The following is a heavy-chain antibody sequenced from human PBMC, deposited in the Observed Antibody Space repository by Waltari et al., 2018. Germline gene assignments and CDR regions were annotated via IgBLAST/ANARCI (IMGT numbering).Heavy chain of an antibody. D-gene: IGHD3-10*01. CDR1: GGSFSGYY. V-gene: IGHV4-34*01. CDR3: ARVGKLLWFGGPFDY. Sequence: QVQLQQWGAGLLKPSETLSLTCAVYGGSFSGYYWGWIRQPPGKGLEWIGSLYPRGSTYYNPSLKRRVTISVDTSKNQFSLKLSSVTAADTAVYYCARVGKLLWFGGPFDYWGQGTLVTVSS. CDR2: LYPRGST. J-gene: IGHJ4*02.